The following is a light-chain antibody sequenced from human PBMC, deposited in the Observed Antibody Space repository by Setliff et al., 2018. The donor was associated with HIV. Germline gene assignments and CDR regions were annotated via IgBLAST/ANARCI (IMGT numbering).Light chain of an antibody. CDR3: QSYDTNFRAYV. J-gene: IGLJ1*01. V-gene: IGLV1-40*01. Sequence: QSVLTQPPSVSGAPGQRVTIACTGNTSNIGAGNDVNWYQQLPGTAPKLLIFMNNNRPSGVPDRFSGSKSGTSASLAIAGLQPDDEADFYCQSYDTNFRAYVFGTGTKVTVL. CDR1: TSNIGAGND. CDR2: MNN.